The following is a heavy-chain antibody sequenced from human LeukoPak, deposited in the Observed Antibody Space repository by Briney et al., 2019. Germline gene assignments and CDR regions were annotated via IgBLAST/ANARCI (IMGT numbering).Heavy chain of an antibody. Sequence: SGRSLRLSCAASGFTFSSYAMHWVRQAPGKGLEWVAVISYDGSNKYYADSVKGRFTISRDNSKNTLYLQMNSLRAEDTAVYYCARDKYGSSWQIVDAFDIWGQGTMDTVSS. CDR2: ISYDGSNK. D-gene: IGHD6-13*01. CDR1: GFTFSSYA. J-gene: IGHJ3*02. CDR3: ARDKYGSSWQIVDAFDI. V-gene: IGHV3-30-3*01.